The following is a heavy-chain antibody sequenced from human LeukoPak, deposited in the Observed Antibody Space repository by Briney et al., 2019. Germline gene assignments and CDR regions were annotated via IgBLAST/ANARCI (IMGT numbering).Heavy chain of an antibody. CDR2: ISYDGSNK. Sequence: GGSLRLSCAASGFTFSSYGMHWVRQAPGKGLEWVAVISYDGSNKYYADSVKGRFTISRDNSKNTLYLQMNSLRAEDTAVYYCAKDLVDIVVVPAAIADYWGQGALVTVSS. J-gene: IGHJ4*02. D-gene: IGHD2-2*02. CDR3: AKDLVDIVVVPAAIADY. CDR1: GFTFSSYG. V-gene: IGHV3-30*18.